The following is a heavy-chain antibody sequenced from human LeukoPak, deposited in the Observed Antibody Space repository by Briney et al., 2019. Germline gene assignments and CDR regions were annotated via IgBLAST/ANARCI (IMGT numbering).Heavy chain of an antibody. D-gene: IGHD1-26*01. CDR1: GFTFSGAW. CDR2: IKCKTDGGTT. Sequence: GGSLRLSCAASGFTFSGAWMSWVRQAPGMGLEWVGRIKCKTDGGTTDYAAPVKGRFNISRDDSKSTLYLQINSLKTDDTAVYYCTADMPTSSRASDYWGQGTMVTDPS. CDR3: TADMPTSSRASDY. J-gene: IGHJ4*02. V-gene: IGHV3-15*01.